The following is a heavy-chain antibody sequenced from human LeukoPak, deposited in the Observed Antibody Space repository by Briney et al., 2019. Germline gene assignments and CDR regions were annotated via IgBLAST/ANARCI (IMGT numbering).Heavy chain of an antibody. CDR1: GFTFSNYW. V-gene: IGHV3-7*01. CDR2: IKQDGSEK. J-gene: IGHJ4*02. Sequence: GGSLRLSCAASGFTFSNYWMSWVRQAPGMGLEWVANIKQDGSEKYCVDSVKGRFTISRDNAKNSLYLQMNSLRAEDTAVYYCARRRCSSTSCFFDYWGQGTLVTVSS. CDR3: ARRRCSSTSCFFDY. D-gene: IGHD2-2*01.